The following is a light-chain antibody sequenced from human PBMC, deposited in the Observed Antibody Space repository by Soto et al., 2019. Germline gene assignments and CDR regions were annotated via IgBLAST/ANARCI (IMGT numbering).Light chain of an antibody. Sequence: QSALTQPASVSGSPGQSITISCTGTNSDVGGYKYVSWYQHHPGKGPKLMLYDVSNRPSGVSNRFSGSKSGNTASLTISGLHAEDEADYYCSSYISSTTYVFGTGTKVTVL. V-gene: IGLV2-14*01. CDR2: DVS. J-gene: IGLJ1*01. CDR3: SSYISSTTYV. CDR1: NSDVGGYKY.